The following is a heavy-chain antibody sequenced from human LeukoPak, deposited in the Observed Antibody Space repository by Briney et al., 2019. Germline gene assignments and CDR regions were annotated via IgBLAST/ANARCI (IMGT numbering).Heavy chain of an antibody. Sequence: GGSLRLSCAASGFSFSSYGMHWVRQAPGKGPEWVAIISYDGSNRYYADSVKGRFTISRDNSKNTLYLQMNSLRAEDTAVYYCARRSSGSPPYYFDYWGQGTLVTVSS. D-gene: IGHD1-26*01. J-gene: IGHJ4*02. CDR3: ARRSSGSPPYYFDY. CDR1: GFSFSSYG. CDR2: ISYDGSNR. V-gene: IGHV3-30-3*01.